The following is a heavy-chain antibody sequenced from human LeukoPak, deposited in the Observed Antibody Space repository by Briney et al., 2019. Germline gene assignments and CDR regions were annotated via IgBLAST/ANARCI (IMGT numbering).Heavy chain of an antibody. D-gene: IGHD6-19*01. CDR3: ATNMRVAVAGTWNY. CDR2: IKQDGSEK. Sequence: GGSLRVSCAATGFTFSSYWMSWVRQTPGKGLEWVANIKQDGSEKYYVDSVKGRFTISRDNAKNSLYLQMNSLRAEDTAAYYCATNMRVAVAGTWNYWGQGTLVTVSS. J-gene: IGHJ4*02. CDR1: GFTFSSYW. V-gene: IGHV3-7*01.